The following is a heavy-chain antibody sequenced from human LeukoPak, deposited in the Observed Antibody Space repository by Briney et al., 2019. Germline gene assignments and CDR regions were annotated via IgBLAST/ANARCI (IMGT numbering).Heavy chain of an antibody. Sequence: PGGSLRLSCAASGFTFSSYWMHWVRQTPGKGLVWVSRINNDGSLTNYADSVKGRFTISRDNAKNTLYLQMNSLRAEDTAVYYCARDCGSDCSQAFDIWGQGTMVTVSS. CDR2: INNDGSLT. CDR1: GFTFSSYW. CDR3: ARDCGSDCSQAFDI. D-gene: IGHD2-21*02. V-gene: IGHV3-74*01. J-gene: IGHJ3*02.